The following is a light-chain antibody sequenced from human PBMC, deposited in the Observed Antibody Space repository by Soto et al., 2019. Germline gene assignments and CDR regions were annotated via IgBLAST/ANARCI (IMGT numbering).Light chain of an antibody. V-gene: IGLV2-23*02. CDR3: SSYAGIGTFVI. Sequence: QSVLTQPASVSGSPGQSISISCTGTSGDIGSYNLVSWYQQHPGKAPKLMIFEASKRPSGVSSRFSGSKSGNTASLTISGLQAEDEADYYCSSYAGIGTFVIFGGGTKLTVL. J-gene: IGLJ2*01. CDR2: EAS. CDR1: SGDIGSYNL.